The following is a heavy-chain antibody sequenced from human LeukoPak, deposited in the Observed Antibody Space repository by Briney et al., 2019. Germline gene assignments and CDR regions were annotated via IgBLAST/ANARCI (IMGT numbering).Heavy chain of an antibody. CDR2: ISYDGGNK. J-gene: IGHJ4*02. D-gene: IGHD4-23*01. V-gene: IGHV3-30*18. CDR1: GFTFSSYG. Sequence: GGSLRLSCAASGFTFSSYGMHWVRQAPGKGLEWVAVISYDGGNKYYADSVKGRFTISRDNSKNTLYLQMNSLRAEDTAVYYCAKEGYYGGNHYYFDYWGQGTLVTVSS. CDR3: AKEGYYGGNHYYFDY.